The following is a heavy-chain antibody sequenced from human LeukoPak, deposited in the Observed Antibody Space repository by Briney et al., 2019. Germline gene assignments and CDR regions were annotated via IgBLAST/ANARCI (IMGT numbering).Heavy chain of an antibody. J-gene: IGHJ4*02. CDR3: ARLYCSGASCSRGGGFDY. CDR2: ISYSGSP. V-gene: IGHV4-31*03. Sequence: SETLSLTCTVSGGSISSGGYFWTWLRQHPGKGLEWIGYISYSGSPYCSPSLESRFTISADTSQNHFSLKLSSVTAADTATYYCARLYCSGASCSRGGGFDYWGQGTLVTVSS. D-gene: IGHD2-15*01. CDR1: GGSISSGGYF.